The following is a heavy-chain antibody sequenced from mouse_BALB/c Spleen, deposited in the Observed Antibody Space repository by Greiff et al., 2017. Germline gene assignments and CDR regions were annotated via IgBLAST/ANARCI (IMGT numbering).Heavy chain of an antibody. V-gene: IGHV1S56*01. CDR1: GYTFTSYY. Sequence: VHLVESGPELVKPGASVRISCKASGYTFTSYYIHWVKQRPGQGLEWIGWIYPGNVNTKYNEKFKGKATLTADKSSSTAYMQLSSLTSEDSAVYFCARPSGSRDWYFDVWGAGTTGTVSS. CDR2: IYPGNVNT. CDR3: ARPSGSRDWYFDV. J-gene: IGHJ1*01. D-gene: IGHD1-1*01.